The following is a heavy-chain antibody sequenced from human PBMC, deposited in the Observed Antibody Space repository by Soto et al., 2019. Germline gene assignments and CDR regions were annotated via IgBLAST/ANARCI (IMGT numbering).Heavy chain of an antibody. Sequence: GGSLRLSCAASGFTFSSYAMHWVRQAPGKGLEWVAVISYDGSNKYYADSVKGRFTISRDNSKNTLYLQMNSLRSEDTAVYYCATRTHYSGYDRKIFDYCGQGTLVTLSS. CDR2: ISYDGSNK. V-gene: IGHV3-30-3*01. D-gene: IGHD5-12*01. CDR1: GFTFSSYA. CDR3: ATRTHYSGYDRKIFDY. J-gene: IGHJ4*02.